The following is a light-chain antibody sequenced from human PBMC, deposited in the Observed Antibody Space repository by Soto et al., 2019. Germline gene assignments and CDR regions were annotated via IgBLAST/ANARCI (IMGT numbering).Light chain of an antibody. CDR2: KAS. CDR1: RSVSSW. Sequence: DIQMTQSPSTLSASVGDRVTITCRAGRSVSSWLAWYQQKPVKAPKLLIYKASTLESGVPSRFSGSGSGTEFTLTISSLQPDDFATYYCQQYGNYWTFGQGTTVEI. J-gene: IGKJ1*01. CDR3: QQYGNYWT. V-gene: IGKV1-5*03.